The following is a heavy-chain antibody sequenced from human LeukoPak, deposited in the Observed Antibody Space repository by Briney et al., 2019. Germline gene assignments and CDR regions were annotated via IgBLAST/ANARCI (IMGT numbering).Heavy chain of an antibody. CDR1: GGSISSYY. D-gene: IGHD3-22*01. CDR3: ARGCYYDSSGNYRSFDY. J-gene: IGHJ4*02. V-gene: IGHV4-59*01. Sequence: SETLSLTCTVSGGSISSYYWSWIRQAPGKGLEWIGYICYSGSTNYNPSLRSRVSISVDTSKNQLSLKLSSVTAADTAVYYCARGCYYDSSGNYRSFDYWGQGTLVTVSS. CDR2: ICYSGST.